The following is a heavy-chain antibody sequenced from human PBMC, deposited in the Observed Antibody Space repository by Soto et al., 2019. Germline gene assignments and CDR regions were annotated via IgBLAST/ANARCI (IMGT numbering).Heavy chain of an antibody. CDR2: ISSSGSTI. D-gene: IGHD6-13*01. V-gene: IGHV3-48*03. CDR3: VVYSSSWHRGSWFDP. CDR1: GFTFSSYE. Sequence: PGGSLRLSCAASGFTFSSYEMNWVRQAPGKGLEWVSYISSSGSTIYYADSVKGRFTISRDNAKNSLYLQMNSLRAEDTAVYYCVVYSSSWHRGSWFDPWGQGTLVTVSS. J-gene: IGHJ5*02.